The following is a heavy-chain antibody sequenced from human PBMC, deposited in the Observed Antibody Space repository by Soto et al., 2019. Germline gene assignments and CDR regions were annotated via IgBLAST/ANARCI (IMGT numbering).Heavy chain of an antibody. V-gene: IGHV3-7*01. D-gene: IGHD1-1*01. J-gene: IGHJ3*02. CDR3: AKAEGYSFDI. Sequence: EVQLVETGGGLVQPGGSLRLSCAASGFTFRSHWMSWVRQAPGKGLEWVANIRQDGNEEQYLDSVKGRFTLSGDNAKNLLYLQMNGLRVEDTAVYYCAKAEGYSFDIRGQGTMVTVSS. CDR1: GFTFRSHW. CDR2: IRQDGNEE.